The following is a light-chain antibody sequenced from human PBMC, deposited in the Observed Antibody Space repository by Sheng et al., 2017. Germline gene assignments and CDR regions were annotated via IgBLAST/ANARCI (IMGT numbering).Light chain of an antibody. Sequence: DIQMTQSPPALSVSLGDRVTITCRASQDVSNSVAWFRQRPGKAPERLIYGASSLQIGASSRFSGSGSGTEFTLTITSLQAEDFVTYYCLQHNSYPWTFGQGTKVAIK. CDR1: QDVSNS. CDR2: GAS. CDR3: LQHNSYPWT. V-gene: IGKV1-17*03. J-gene: IGKJ1*01.